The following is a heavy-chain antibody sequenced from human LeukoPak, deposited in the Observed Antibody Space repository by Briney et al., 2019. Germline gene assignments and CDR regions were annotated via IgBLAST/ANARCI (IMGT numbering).Heavy chain of an antibody. CDR1: GGSISSYY. Sequence: PSETLSLTCTVSGGSISSYYWSWIRKPPGKGLGWIGYIYDSGTTNYNPSLKSRVTISVDTSKNQFSLTLSSVTAADTAVYYCASRRSGWYYFDYWGQGTLVTVSS. CDR2: IYDSGTT. D-gene: IGHD6-19*01. J-gene: IGHJ4*02. CDR3: ASRRSGWYYFDY. V-gene: IGHV4-59*08.